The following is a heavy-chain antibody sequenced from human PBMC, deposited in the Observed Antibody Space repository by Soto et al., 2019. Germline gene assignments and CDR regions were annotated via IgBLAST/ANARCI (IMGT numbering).Heavy chain of an antibody. V-gene: IGHV4-34*01. D-gene: IGHD3-10*01. J-gene: IGHJ2*01. CDR2: IKHSGST. CDR1: GVSFSGYY. Sequence: QVHLQQWGAGLLKPSQTLSLTCAAYGVSFSGYYWSWIRQPPGKGLAWLGEIKHSGSTNYNPHLTSRVSISVGTSNNHFSLKLNSVTAADTAVYYRARGRGDGHKQHWHFDLWGRGTLVTLSS. CDR3: ARGRGDGHKQHWHFDL.